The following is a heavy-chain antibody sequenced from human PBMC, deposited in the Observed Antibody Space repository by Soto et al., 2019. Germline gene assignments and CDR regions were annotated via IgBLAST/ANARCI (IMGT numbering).Heavy chain of an antibody. CDR3: ARLPASGNPNGGALDV. V-gene: IGHV5-51*01. Sequence: GEFQKISGWGAGYTFSAYLMACVRPIPRQGLEWMAIIYPGDSDTRDSPSSPGHVTISADNSISTAYLQLTNLKASDSAVYYCARLPASGNPNGGALDVWGQGTGVTVSS. CDR2: IYPGDSDT. J-gene: IGHJ3*01. CDR1: GYTFSAYL. D-gene: IGHD2-15*01.